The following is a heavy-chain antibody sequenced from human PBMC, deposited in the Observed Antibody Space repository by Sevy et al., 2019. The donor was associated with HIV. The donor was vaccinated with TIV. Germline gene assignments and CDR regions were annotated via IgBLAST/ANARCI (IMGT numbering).Heavy chain of an antibody. D-gene: IGHD3-10*01. CDR2: ISSGSSYI. CDR1: GFTFSYYT. CDR3: ARDRDYYGSGTFDA. V-gene: IGHV3-21*06. Sequence: GGSLRLSCAASGFTFSYYTMNWVRHAPGKGLEWVSYISSGSSYISYTDSVKGRFTISRDKAKNSLYLQMNSLRPEDTAMYFCARDRDYYGSGTFDAWGQGTTVTVSS. J-gene: IGHJ6*02.